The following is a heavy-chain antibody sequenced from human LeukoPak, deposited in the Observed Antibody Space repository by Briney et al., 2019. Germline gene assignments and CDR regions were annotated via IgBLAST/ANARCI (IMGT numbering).Heavy chain of an antibody. CDR1: GFTFSSYS. Sequence: PGGSLRLSCAASGFTFSSYSMNWVRQAPGKGLEWVSSISSSSSYIYYADSVKGRFTISRDNAKNSLYLQMNSLRAEDTAVYYCARESEQQLVPHYVWGKGTTVTVSS. V-gene: IGHV3-21*01. D-gene: IGHD6-13*01. CDR3: ARESEQQLVPHYV. J-gene: IGHJ6*04. CDR2: ISSSSSYI.